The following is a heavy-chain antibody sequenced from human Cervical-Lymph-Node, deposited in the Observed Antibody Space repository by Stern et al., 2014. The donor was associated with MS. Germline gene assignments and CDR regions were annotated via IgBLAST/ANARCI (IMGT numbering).Heavy chain of an antibody. J-gene: IGHJ4*02. CDR1: GGSISSGEYY. Sequence: QVQLQESGPGLVKPSQTLSLTCAVSGGSISSGEYYWSWIRQSPGQGLEWIGNIHSIGTTYYHPSLKSRVTISVDTSKNQFSLKLSSVTAADTAVYYCSRDADAYSLVFGYWGRGTLVTVSS. V-gene: IGHV4-30-4*01. D-gene: IGHD5-24*01. CDR2: IHSIGTT. CDR3: SRDADAYSLVFGY.